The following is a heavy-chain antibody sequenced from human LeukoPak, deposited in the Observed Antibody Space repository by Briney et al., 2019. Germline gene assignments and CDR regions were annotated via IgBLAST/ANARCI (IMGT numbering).Heavy chain of an antibody. CDR2: IYPGDSDI. D-gene: IGHD1-26*01. J-gene: IGHJ3*02. CDR3: ARQSHSGSYSAFEI. V-gene: IGHV5-51*01. CDR1: GYSFTSYW. Sequence: GETLKISCKGSGYSFTSYWIGWVRQMPGKGLEWMGIIYPGDSDIRYSPSFQGQVIISVDKSISTAYLQCNSLKASDTAMYYCARQSHSGSYSAFEIWGQGTMVTVSS.